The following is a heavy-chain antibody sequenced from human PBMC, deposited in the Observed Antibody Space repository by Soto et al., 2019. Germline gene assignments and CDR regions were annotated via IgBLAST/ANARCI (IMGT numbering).Heavy chain of an antibody. J-gene: IGHJ5*02. V-gene: IGHV1-18*01. CDR2: ISASNGQT. Sequence: QVQLVQSGAEVKKPGASVKVSCKASGYPFDMYGINWVRQAPGQRLEWRVRISASNGQTDYAQNFQGRVTMATDTSTNTAYMELRNLRSDDTAVYYCARDPHEFWSSYFFDPWGPGTLVTVSS. CDR1: GYPFDMYG. D-gene: IGHD3-3*01. CDR3: ARDPHEFWSSYFFDP.